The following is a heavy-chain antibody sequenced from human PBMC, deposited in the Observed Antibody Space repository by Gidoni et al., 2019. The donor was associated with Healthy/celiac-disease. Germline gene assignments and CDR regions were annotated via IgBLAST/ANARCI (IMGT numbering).Heavy chain of an antibody. Sequence: QVQLVQSGAEGKKPGSSVKVSCKASGGTFSSYAISWVRQAPGQGLEWMGGIIPIFGTANYAQKFQGRVTITADESTSTAYMELSSLRSEDTAVYYCARGVLRYFDWLGYGMDVWGQGTTVTVSS. V-gene: IGHV1-69*01. D-gene: IGHD3-9*01. CDR1: GGTFSSYA. CDR3: ARGVLRYFDWLGYGMDV. J-gene: IGHJ6*02. CDR2: IIPIFGTA.